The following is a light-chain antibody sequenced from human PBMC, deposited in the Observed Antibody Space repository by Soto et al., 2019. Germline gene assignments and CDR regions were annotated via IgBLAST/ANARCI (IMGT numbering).Light chain of an antibody. Sequence: EIVLTQSPGTLSLSPGDRAILSCRASQSVDSAYLAWYQQRPGQAPRVLIYATSSRATGVPDRFSGSGSGTDFSLIINSLEREDSALYYCQQSGGSPRTFGQGTKVDIK. CDR1: QSVDSAY. V-gene: IGKV3-20*01. CDR2: ATS. CDR3: QQSGGSPRT. J-gene: IGKJ1*01.